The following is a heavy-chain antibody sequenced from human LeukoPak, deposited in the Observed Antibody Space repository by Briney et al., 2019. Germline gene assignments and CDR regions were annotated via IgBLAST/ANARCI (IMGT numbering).Heavy chain of an antibody. J-gene: IGHJ4*02. V-gene: IGHV3-66*01. CDR2: IYSGGST. Sequence: PGGSLRLSCAASGFTFSSYAMSWVRQAPGKGLEWVSVIYSGGSTYYADSVKGRFTISRDNSKNTLYLQMNSLRAEDTAVYYCALKHDYWGQGTLVTVSS. CDR1: GFTFSSYA. CDR3: ALKHDY.